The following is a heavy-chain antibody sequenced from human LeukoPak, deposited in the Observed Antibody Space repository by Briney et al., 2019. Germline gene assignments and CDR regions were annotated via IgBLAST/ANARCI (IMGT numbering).Heavy chain of an antibody. D-gene: IGHD6-19*01. J-gene: IGHJ4*02. Sequence: PSETLSLTCTVSGGSISSYYCTWIRQPAGKGLEWIGRIHPSGTTNHNPSLKSRVIMSLDMSNNQFSLKVRSVTAADTAVYYCARETEVPGGRSWDFWGQGTLVTVSS. CDR3: ARETEVPGGRSWDF. V-gene: IGHV4-4*07. CDR1: GGSISSYY. CDR2: IHPSGTT.